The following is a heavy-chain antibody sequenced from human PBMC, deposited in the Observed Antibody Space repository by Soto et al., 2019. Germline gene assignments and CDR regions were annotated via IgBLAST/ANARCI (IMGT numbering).Heavy chain of an antibody. CDR1: GGSISSYY. V-gene: IGHV4-59*01. CDR2: IYYSGST. J-gene: IGHJ4*02. CDR3: ARGDYGDYAFDY. D-gene: IGHD4-17*01. Sequence: SETLSLTCTVSGGSISSYYWSWIRQPPGKGLEWIGYIYYSGSTNYNPSLKSRVTISVDTSKNQFSLKLSSVTAADTAVYYCARGDYGDYAFDYWGQGTLVTVSS.